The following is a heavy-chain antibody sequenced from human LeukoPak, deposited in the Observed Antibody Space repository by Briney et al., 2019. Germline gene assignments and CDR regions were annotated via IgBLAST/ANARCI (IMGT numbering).Heavy chain of an antibody. CDR2: ISYDGSNK. J-gene: IGHJ6*02. Sequence: GGSLRLSCAASGFTFSSYAMPWVRQAPGKGLEWVAVISYDGSNKYYADSVKGRFTISRDNSKNTLYLQMNSLRAEDTAVYYCARDRNVVVPAAIQGHYYYGMDVWGQGTTVTVSS. D-gene: IGHD2-2*02. V-gene: IGHV3-30-3*01. CDR1: GFTFSSYA. CDR3: ARDRNVVVPAAIQGHYYYGMDV.